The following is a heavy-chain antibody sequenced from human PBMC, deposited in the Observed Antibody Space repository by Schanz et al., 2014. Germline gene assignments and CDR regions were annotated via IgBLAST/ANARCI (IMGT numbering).Heavy chain of an antibody. J-gene: IGHJ4*02. D-gene: IGHD3-10*01. Sequence: EVQLVESGGGLVQPGGSLRLSCGGSGFTFSKYWMSWVRQAPGKGLEWVANIKQDGNEKYYVDAVKGRFTISRDNAKKSMYLHMKSLRGEDTAVYYCARDNCYGAGSCAYWGQGTLVTVSS. CDR1: GFTFSKYW. CDR2: IKQDGNEK. V-gene: IGHV3-7*04. CDR3: ARDNCYGAGSCAY.